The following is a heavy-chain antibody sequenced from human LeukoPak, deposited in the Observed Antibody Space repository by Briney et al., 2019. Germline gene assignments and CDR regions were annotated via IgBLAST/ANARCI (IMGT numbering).Heavy chain of an antibody. D-gene: IGHD6-13*01. J-gene: IGHJ4*02. CDR3: ARAAEYAIAAAEGY. CDR2: IYSGGST. CDR1: GFTVSSNY. Sequence: GSLRLSCAASGFTVSSNYMSWVRQAPGKGLEWVSVIYSGGSTYYADSVKGRFTISRDNSKNTLYLQMNSLRAEDTAVYYCARAAEYAIAAAEGYWGQGTLVTVSS. V-gene: IGHV3-66*01.